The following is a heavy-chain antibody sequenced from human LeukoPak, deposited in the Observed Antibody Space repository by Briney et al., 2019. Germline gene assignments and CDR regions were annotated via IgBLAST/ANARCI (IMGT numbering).Heavy chain of an antibody. V-gene: IGHV1-2*02. CDR2: INPNSGGT. CDR1: GYTFTGYY. CDR3: ALGYYDIEDYYFDY. J-gene: IGHJ4*02. Sequence: ASVKVSCKASGYTFTGYYMHWVRQAPGQGLEWMGWINPNSGGTNYAQKFQGRVTMTRDMSISTAYMELSRLRSDDTAVYYCALGYYDIEDYYFDYWGQGTLVTVSS. D-gene: IGHD3-9*01.